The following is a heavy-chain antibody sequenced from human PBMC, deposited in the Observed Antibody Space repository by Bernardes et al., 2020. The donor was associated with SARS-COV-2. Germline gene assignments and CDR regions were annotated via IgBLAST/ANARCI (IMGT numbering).Heavy chain of an antibody. V-gene: IGHV4-61*02. Sequence: LSLTCTVSGGSISSGSYYWSWIRQPAGKGLEWIGRIYTSGSTNYNPSLKSRVTISVDTSKNQFSLKLSSVTAADTAVYYCARDRYYYGSGSYYIGGWFDPWGQGTLVTVSS. CDR1: GGSISSGSYY. J-gene: IGHJ5*02. CDR3: ARDRYYYGSGSYYIGGWFDP. D-gene: IGHD3-10*01. CDR2: IYTSGST.